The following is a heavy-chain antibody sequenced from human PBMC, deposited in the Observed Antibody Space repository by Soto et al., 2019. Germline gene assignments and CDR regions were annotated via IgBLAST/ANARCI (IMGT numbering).Heavy chain of an antibody. CDR3: ARDLPTLDY. Sequence: ASVKVSCKAVGYIFTSYYIHWVRQAPGQGLEWMGLINPSGGSTNYAQKFQGRVTMTTDTSTSTAYMELRSLRSDDTAVYYCARDLPTLDYWGQGTLVTDSS. CDR2: INPSGGST. V-gene: IGHV1-46*01. CDR1: GYIFTSYY. J-gene: IGHJ4*02.